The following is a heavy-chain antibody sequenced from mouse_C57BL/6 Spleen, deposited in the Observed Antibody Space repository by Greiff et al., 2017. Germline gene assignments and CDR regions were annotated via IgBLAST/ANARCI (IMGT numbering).Heavy chain of an antibody. Sequence: VKLVESGAELVRPGASVTLSCKASGYTFTDYEMHWVKQTPVHGLEWIGAIDPATGGTAYNQKFKGKALLTADKSSSTAYMELRSLTSEDSAVYYFTRVEGSSGPWGYWGQGTTLTVSS. CDR2: IDPATGGT. D-gene: IGHD3-2*02. CDR1: GYTFTDYE. V-gene: IGHV1-15*01. J-gene: IGHJ2*01. CDR3: TRVEGSSGPWGY.